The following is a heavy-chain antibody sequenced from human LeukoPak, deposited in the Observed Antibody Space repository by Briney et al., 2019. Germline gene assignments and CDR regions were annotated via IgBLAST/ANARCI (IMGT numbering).Heavy chain of an antibody. CDR3: ARGDDILTGTEFDY. V-gene: IGHV3-21*01. J-gene: IGHJ4*02. Sequence: PGGSLRLSCAASGFTFSSYSMNWVRQAPGKGLEWVSSISSSSSYIYYADSVKGRFTISRDNAKNSLCLQMNSLRAEDTAVYYCARGDDILTGTEFDYWGQGTLVTVSS. CDR1: GFTFSSYS. CDR2: ISSSSSYI. D-gene: IGHD3-9*01.